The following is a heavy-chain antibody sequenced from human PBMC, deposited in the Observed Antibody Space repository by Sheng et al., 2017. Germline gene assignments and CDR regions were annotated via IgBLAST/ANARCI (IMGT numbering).Heavy chain of an antibody. CDR3: ARERTNKVVVAALRQNYYYYGMDV. D-gene: IGHD2-15*01. CDR1: GYTFTSYG. CDR2: ISAYNGNT. Sequence: QVQLVQSGAEVKKPGASVKVSCKASGYTFTSYGISWVRQAPGQGLEWMGWISAYNGNTNYAQKLQGRVTMTTDTSTSTAYMELRSMRSDDTAVYYCARERTNKVVVAALRQNYYYYGMDVWGQGT. V-gene: IGHV1-18*01. J-gene: IGHJ6*02.